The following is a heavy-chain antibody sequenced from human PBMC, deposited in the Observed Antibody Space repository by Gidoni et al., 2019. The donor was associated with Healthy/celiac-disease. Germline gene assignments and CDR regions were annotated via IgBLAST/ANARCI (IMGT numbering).Heavy chain of an antibody. V-gene: IGHV3-21*01. Sequence: EVQLVESGGGLVKPGGSLRLSCAASGFTFSSYSMNGVRQAPGKGLEWVSSISSSSSYIYYADSVKGRFTISRDNAKNSLYLQMNSLRAEDTAVYYCASLATAHDDAFDIWGQGTMVTVSS. D-gene: IGHD1-26*01. CDR2: ISSSSSYI. CDR3: ASLATAHDDAFDI. J-gene: IGHJ3*02. CDR1: GFTFSSYS.